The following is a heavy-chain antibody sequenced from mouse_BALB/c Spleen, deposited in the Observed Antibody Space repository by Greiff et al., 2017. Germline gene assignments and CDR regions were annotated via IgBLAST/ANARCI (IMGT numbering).Heavy chain of an antibody. V-gene: IGHV14-3*02. Sequence: VQLKQSGAELVKPGASVKLSCTASGFNIKDTYMHWVKQRPEQGLEWIGRIDPANGNTKYDPKFQGKATITADTSSNTAYLQLSSLTSEDTAVYYCARYYGSSFDYWGQGTTLTVSS. CDR1: GFNIKDTY. CDR3: ARYYGSSFDY. CDR2: IDPANGNT. D-gene: IGHD1-1*01. J-gene: IGHJ2*01.